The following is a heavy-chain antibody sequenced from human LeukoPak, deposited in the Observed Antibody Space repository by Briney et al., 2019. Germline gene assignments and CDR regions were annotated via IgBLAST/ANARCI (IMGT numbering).Heavy chain of an antibody. D-gene: IGHD3-22*01. V-gene: IGHV4-39*07. Sequence: SETLSLTCTVSGGSISRGSYYWSWIRQPAGKGLEWIGSIYYSGNTYYNASLKSRVTISVDTSKNQFSLKLSSVTAADTAVYYCARDRRYSDSSGYIRGFDYWGQGTLVTVSS. J-gene: IGHJ4*02. CDR2: IYYSGNT. CDR1: GGSISRGSYY. CDR3: ARDRRYSDSSGYIRGFDY.